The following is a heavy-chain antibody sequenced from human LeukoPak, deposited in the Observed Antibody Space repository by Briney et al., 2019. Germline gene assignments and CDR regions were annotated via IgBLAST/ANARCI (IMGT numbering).Heavy chain of an antibody. CDR3: ATAPSGNWNYAWGMDV. CDR1: GYTLTELS. V-gene: IGHV1-24*01. D-gene: IGHD1-7*01. CDR2: FDPEDGET. Sequence: ASVKVSCKVSGYTLTELSMRWVRQAPGKGLEWMGGFDPEDGETIYAQKFQGRVTMTEDTSTDTAYMELSSLRSEDTAVYYCATAPSGNWNYAWGMDVWGQGTTVTVSS. J-gene: IGHJ6*02.